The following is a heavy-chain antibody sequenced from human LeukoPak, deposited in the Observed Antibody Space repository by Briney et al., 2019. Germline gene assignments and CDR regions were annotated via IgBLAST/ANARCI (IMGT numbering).Heavy chain of an antibody. J-gene: IGHJ4*02. D-gene: IGHD5-18*01. CDR1: GFTFSSYA. CDR3: ARERGYSYGNLFDY. Sequence: PGGSLRLSCAASGFTFSSYAMGWVRQAPGKGLEWVSAISGSGGSTYYADSVKGRFTISRDNSKNTLYLQMNSLRAEDTAVYYCARERGYSYGNLFDYWGQGTLVTVSS. V-gene: IGHV3-23*01. CDR2: ISGSGGST.